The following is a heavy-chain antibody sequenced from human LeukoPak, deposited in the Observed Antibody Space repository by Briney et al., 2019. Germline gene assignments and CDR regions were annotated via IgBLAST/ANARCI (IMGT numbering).Heavy chain of an antibody. CDR3: AKASGPDYYDSEDALDI. CDR2: ISGSGGST. Sequence: GGSLRLSCAASGFTFSSYAMSWVRQAPGKGLEWVSAISGSGGSTYYADSAKGRFTISRDDSKNTLYLQMNSLRAEDTAVYYCAKASGPDYYDSEDALDIWGQGTMATVSS. J-gene: IGHJ3*02. D-gene: IGHD3-22*01. CDR1: GFTFSSYA. V-gene: IGHV3-23*01.